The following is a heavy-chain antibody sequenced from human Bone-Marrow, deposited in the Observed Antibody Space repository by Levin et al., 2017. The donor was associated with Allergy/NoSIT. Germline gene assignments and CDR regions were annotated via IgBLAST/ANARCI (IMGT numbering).Heavy chain of an antibody. CDR3: ARAFGVLTAANDF. Sequence: GGSLRLSCLGSGFTFGEYSINWFRQAPGKGLEWLGFIRSNPYGGTTEYAASVEGRFTISRDDAKSIAYLQMNSLKAEDSGVFYCARAFGVLTAANDFWGQGTLVTVSS. D-gene: IGHD4/OR15-4a*01. J-gene: IGHJ4*02. CDR1: GFTFGEYS. V-gene: IGHV3-49*03. CDR2: IRSNPYGGTT.